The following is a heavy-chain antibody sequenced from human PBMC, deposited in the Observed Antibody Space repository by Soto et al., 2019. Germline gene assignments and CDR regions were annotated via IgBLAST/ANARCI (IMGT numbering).Heavy chain of an antibody. D-gene: IGHD3-16*01. CDR3: AREGPLSGDAFDI. V-gene: IGHV4-59*11. CDR2: VSHSGST. J-gene: IGHJ3*02. Sequence: SSETLSLTCTVSGGSIISHLWSWIRQPPGKGLEWIGYVSHSGSTTHNPSLKSRVTISLDTSKNQVSLQLRSVTAADTAVYYCAREGPLSGDAFDIWGRGTKVTVSS. CDR1: GGSIISHL.